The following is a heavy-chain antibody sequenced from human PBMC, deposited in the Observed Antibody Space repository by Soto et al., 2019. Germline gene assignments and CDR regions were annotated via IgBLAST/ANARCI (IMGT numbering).Heavy chain of an antibody. CDR1: GYTFTNYG. Sequence: QVQLVQSGAEVKKPGASVKVSCKASGYTFTNYGISWVRQAPGQGLEWMGWISDYNGNTDYAQKLQGRVTMTTDTSTSTAYMELRSLRSDDTAVDYCARVGAYCVSTSCHDYWGQGTLVTVSS. D-gene: IGHD2-2*01. CDR3: ARVGAYCVSTSCHDY. CDR2: ISDYNGNT. J-gene: IGHJ4*02. V-gene: IGHV1-18*01.